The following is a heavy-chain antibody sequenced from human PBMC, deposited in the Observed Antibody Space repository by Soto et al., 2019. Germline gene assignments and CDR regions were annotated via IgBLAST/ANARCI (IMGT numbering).Heavy chain of an antibody. Sequence: ASVKVSCKVSGYPFTTYYIHWVRQASGQGLEWMGWIDPRSGGTVYEQKFQGRVTMTRDTSISTVYMDLSGLTSDDTALYYCATDDYGIFPYWGQGSLVTVSS. D-gene: IGHD3-10*01. CDR2: IDPRSGGT. J-gene: IGHJ4*02. CDR3: ATDDYGIFPY. CDR1: GYPFTTYY. V-gene: IGHV1-2*02.